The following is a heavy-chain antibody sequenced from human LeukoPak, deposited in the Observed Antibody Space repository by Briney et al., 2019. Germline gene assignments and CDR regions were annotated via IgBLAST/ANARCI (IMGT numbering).Heavy chain of an antibody. CDR2: IKPDGTTK. V-gene: IGHV3-7*03. Sequence: GGSLRLSCVVSGFTFGSSWMSWVRQAPGKGLEWVANIKPDGTTKFYVDSVKGRFTISRDNALNSLYLQMNSLRAEDTAIYYCARSIPYGTTWYGRSDYWGQGTLVTVS. D-gene: IGHD6-13*01. CDR1: GFTFGSSW. CDR3: ARSIPYGTTWYGRSDY. J-gene: IGHJ4*02.